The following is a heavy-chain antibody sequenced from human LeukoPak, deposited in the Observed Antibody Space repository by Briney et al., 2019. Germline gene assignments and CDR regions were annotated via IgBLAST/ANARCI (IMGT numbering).Heavy chain of an antibody. CDR3: ARDDSDAFDI. CDR1: GGSVSSSSYY. CDR2: IYYSGST. J-gene: IGHJ3*02. Sequence: SETLSLTCIVSGGSVSSSSYYWGWIRQPPGKGLEWIGYIYYSGSTNYNPSLKSRVTISVDTSKNQFSLKLSSVTAADTAVYYCARDDSDAFDIWGQGTTVTVSS. V-gene: IGHV4-61*01. D-gene: IGHD2-15*01.